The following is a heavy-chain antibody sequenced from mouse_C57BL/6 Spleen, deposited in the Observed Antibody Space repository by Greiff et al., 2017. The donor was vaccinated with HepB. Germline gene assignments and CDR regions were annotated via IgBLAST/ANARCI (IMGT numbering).Heavy chain of an antibody. J-gene: IGHJ1*03. CDR1: GYSITSGYY. CDR2: ISYDGSN. V-gene: IGHV3-6*01. Sequence: EVKLQESGPGLVKPSQSLSLTCSVTGYSITSGYYWNWIRQFPGNKLEWMGYISYDGSNNYNPSLKNRISITRDTSKNQFFLKLNSVTTEDTATYYCARGDYHGYFDVWGTGTTVTVSS. CDR3: ARGDYHGYFDV. D-gene: IGHD1-1*01.